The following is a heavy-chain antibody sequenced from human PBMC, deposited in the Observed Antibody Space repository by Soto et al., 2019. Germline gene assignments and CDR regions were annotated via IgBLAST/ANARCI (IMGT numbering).Heavy chain of an antibody. J-gene: IGHJ5*02. V-gene: IGHV4-61*01. CDR2: IYYSGST. Sequence: ETLSLTCTVSGGSVSSGSYYWSWIRQPPGKGLEWIGYIYYSGSTNYNPSLKSRVTISVDTSKNQFSLKLSSVTAADTAVYYCARLPVLRFLEWLDWFDPWGQGTLVTVPQ. CDR3: ARLPVLRFLEWLDWFDP. CDR1: GGSVSSGSYY. D-gene: IGHD3-3*01.